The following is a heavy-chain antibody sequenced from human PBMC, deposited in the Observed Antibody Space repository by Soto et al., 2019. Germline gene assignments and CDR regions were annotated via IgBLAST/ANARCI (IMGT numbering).Heavy chain of an antibody. Sequence: EVPLVESGGGLVQPGVSLRLSGVASGFTFSGHAMNWVRQAPGKGVEWISYTSNTGSSTYYADSVKGRFIISRDNARNSLYLIMDSLRVENTAVYYCARDPYSATTVTIVDYWGQGALVSGSS. J-gene: IGHJ4*02. CDR3: ARDPYSATTVTIVDY. D-gene: IGHD4-17*01. CDR2: TSNTGSST. CDR1: GFTFSGHA. V-gene: IGHV3-48*01.